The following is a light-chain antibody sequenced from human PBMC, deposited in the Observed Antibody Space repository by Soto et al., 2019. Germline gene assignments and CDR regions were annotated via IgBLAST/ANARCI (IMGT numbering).Light chain of an antibody. CDR1: QSISGY. CDR3: QQSDSIPYT. CDR2: AAS. J-gene: IGKJ2*01. Sequence: DIQMTQSPSSLSASAGDRVTITCRASQSISGYLNWYQQKPGKAPKLLIYAASSLQSGVPSRFSGSGSGTDFTLTISSLQPEDFATYYCQQSDSIPYTFGQGTKLEIK. V-gene: IGKV1-39*01.